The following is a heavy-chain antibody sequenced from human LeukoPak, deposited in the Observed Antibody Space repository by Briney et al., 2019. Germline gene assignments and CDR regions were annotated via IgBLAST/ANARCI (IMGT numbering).Heavy chain of an antibody. CDR1: GGSISSGGYS. CDR2: IYTSGST. V-gene: IGHV4-61*09. J-gene: IGHJ6*03. Sequence: SQTLSLTCTVSGGSISSGGYSWSWIRQPPGKGLEWIGYIYTSGSTNYNPSLKSRVTISVDTSKNQFSLKLSSVTAADTAVYYCARHVKGVTGTVYYYYYYMDVWGKGTTVTVSS. CDR3: ARHVKGVTGTVYYYYYYMDV. D-gene: IGHD1-20*01.